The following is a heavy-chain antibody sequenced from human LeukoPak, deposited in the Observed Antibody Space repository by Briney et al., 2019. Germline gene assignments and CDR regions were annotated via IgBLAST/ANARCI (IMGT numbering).Heavy chain of an antibody. CDR3: ARQKRTFDY. J-gene: IGHJ4*02. V-gene: IGHV3-11*01. Sequence: GGSLRLSCAAPGFNFSDYYMTWIRQAPGKGLEWLSYISNNASSTYYTASVKGRFTISRDNAKNSLYLQMSSLRVEDTAVYYCARQKRTFDYWGRGTLVTVST. CDR2: ISNNASST. CDR1: GFNFSDYY.